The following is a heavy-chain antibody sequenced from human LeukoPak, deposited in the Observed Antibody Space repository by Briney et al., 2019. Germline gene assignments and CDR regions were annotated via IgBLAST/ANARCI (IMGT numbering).Heavy chain of an antibody. D-gene: IGHD4-17*01. CDR1: GFTFSSYA. J-gene: IGHJ6*03. CDR3: AKEEEPHGDYYYMDV. Sequence: GGSLRLSCAASGFTFSSYAMHWVRQAPGKGLEYVSAISSNGGSTYYANSVKGRFTISRDNSKNTLYLQMNSLRAEDTAVYYCAKEEEPHGDYYYMDVWGKGTTVTISS. CDR2: ISSNGGST. V-gene: IGHV3-64*01.